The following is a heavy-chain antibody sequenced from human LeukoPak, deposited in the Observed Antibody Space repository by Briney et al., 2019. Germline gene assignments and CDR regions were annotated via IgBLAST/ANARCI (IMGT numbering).Heavy chain of an antibody. CDR1: GYTFTSFH. CDR2: IDPSGGST. CDR3: ARNTETAIPLPYYFDY. V-gene: IGHV1-46*01. J-gene: IGHJ4*02. Sequence: ASVKVSCKTSGYTFTSFHMHWVRQAPGQGLEWMGMIDPSGGSTTYAQNFQGRVTMTRDTSTNTFYMELSSLRSEDTAVYYCARNTETAIPLPYYFDYWGQGTLVTVSS. D-gene: IGHD2-21*02.